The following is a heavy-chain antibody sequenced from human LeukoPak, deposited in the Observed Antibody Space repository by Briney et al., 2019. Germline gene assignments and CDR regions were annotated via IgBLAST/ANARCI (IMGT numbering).Heavy chain of an antibody. CDR2: IYYSGST. J-gene: IGHJ4*02. V-gene: IGHV4-39*01. CDR3: ARPQRYSNYALDY. Sequence: SETLSLTCTVSGGSISGSSYYWGWIRQPPGKGLEWIGSIYYSGSTYYKPSLKSRVTMSVDTSKNQFSLKLSSVTAADTAVYYCARPQRYSNYALDYWGRGTLVTVSS. CDR1: GGSISGSSYY. D-gene: IGHD4-11*01.